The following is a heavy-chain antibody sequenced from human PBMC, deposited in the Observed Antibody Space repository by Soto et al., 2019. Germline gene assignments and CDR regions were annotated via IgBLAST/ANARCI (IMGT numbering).Heavy chain of an antibody. Sequence: EVQLLESGGGLVQPGGSLRLSCAASGFTFSSYAMSWVRQAPGKGLEWVSAISNSGGSTYYADSVKGRFTISRDNSKNTLYLQRNSLRAEDTAVYYCAKDRCSGGSCYRVDFDYWGQGTLVTVSS. V-gene: IGHV3-23*01. CDR1: GFTFSSYA. CDR3: AKDRCSGGSCYRVDFDY. D-gene: IGHD2-15*01. J-gene: IGHJ4*02. CDR2: ISNSGGST.